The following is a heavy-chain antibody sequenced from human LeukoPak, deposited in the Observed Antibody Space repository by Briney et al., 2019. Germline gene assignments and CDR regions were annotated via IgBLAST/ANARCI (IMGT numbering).Heavy chain of an antibody. Sequence: ASVKVSCKASGYTFTSYGISWVRQAPGQGLEWMGWISAYNGNTNYAQKLQGRVTMTTDTSTSTAYMELRSLRSDDTAVYYCAREQRGYSYGYDPRDYYYGMDVWGQGTTVTVSS. CDR2: ISAYNGNT. CDR1: GYTFTSYG. J-gene: IGHJ6*02. D-gene: IGHD5-18*01. CDR3: AREQRGYSYGYDPRDYYYGMDV. V-gene: IGHV1-18*01.